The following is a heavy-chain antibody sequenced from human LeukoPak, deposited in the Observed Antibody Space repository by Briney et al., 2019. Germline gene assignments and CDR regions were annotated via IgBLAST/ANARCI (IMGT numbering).Heavy chain of an antibody. J-gene: IGHJ6*03. CDR1: GFTFSSFD. D-gene: IGHD1-1*01. V-gene: IGHV3-13*01. CDR3: ARGPPRGKYYYMDV. Sequence: GGALRLSCAASGFTFSSFDMHWVRQPTGQGLEWVSTIGTASDTYYPGSVEGRFTLSRDNAKNSLYLQMNSLAAGDTAVYYCARGPPRGKYYYMDVWGKGTTVTVSS. CDR2: IGTASDT.